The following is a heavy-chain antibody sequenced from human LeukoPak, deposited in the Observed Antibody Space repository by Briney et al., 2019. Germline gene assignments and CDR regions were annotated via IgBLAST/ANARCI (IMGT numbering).Heavy chain of an antibody. J-gene: IGHJ4*02. Sequence: PGRSLRLSCAASGFTPSSNYMSWDRPAAGKGLEWVSVIYSGGSKYYADSVKGRFTISRDNAKNTLYLQMNGVRAEDTAVYYWARPDYWGQGTLVTVSS. CDR2: IYSGGSK. CDR1: GFTPSSNY. CDR3: ARPDY. V-gene: IGHV3-53*01.